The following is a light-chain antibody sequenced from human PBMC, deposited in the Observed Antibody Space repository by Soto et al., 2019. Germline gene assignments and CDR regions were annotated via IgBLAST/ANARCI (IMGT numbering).Light chain of an antibody. Sequence: EIVMMQSPATLSVSPGXRATLSCRASQSVSSNLVWYQQKPGQPPRLLIYGASTRATGIPARFSGSGSGTEFILTISSLQSEDFAVYYCQQYNNWPPGTFGQGTKVDTK. CDR1: QSVSSN. CDR3: QQYNNWPPGT. J-gene: IGKJ1*01. CDR2: GAS. V-gene: IGKV3-15*01.